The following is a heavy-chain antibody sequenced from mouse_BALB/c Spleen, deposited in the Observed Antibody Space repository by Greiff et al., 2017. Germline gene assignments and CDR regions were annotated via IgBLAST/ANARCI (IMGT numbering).Heavy chain of an antibody. J-gene: IGHJ4*01. CDR3: ARVYGSRNAMDY. CDR2: ISDGGSYT. V-gene: IGHV5-4*02. D-gene: IGHD1-1*01. CDR1: GFTFSDYY. Sequence: EVKLVESGGGLVKPGGSLKLSCAASGFTFSDYYMYWVRQTPEKRLEWVATISDGGSYTYYPDSVKGRFTISRDNAKNNLYLQMSRLKSEDTAMYYCARVYGSRNAMDYWGQGTSVTVSS.